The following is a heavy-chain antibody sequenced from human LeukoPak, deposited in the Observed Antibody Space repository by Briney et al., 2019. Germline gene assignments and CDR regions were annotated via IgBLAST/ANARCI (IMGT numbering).Heavy chain of an antibody. CDR3: ARLLHDWFDS. V-gene: IGHV4-59*08. D-gene: IGHD4-11*01. CDR1: GDSINSYY. Sequence: SETLSLTCTVSGDSINSYYWSWIRQPPGKGLEWLGYIYYRGSANYNPSLKSRVTISIDTSKNQFSLKLTSVTAADTAVYYCARLLHDWFDSWGQGTTVTVSS. CDR2: IYYRGSA. J-gene: IGHJ5*01.